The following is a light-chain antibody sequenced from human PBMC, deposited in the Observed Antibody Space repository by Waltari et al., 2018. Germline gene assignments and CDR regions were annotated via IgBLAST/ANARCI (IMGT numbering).Light chain of an antibody. CDR1: NIGSKS. Sequence: SYVLTQPPSVSVAPGKTARITCGGNNIGSKSVHWYQQKPGQAPVLVIYYDSDRPSGIPERCAGSNSGNTATLTISRVEAGDEADYYCQVWDSSSDRVVFGGGTKLTVL. CDR2: YDS. CDR3: QVWDSSSDRVV. J-gene: IGLJ2*01. V-gene: IGLV3-21*04.